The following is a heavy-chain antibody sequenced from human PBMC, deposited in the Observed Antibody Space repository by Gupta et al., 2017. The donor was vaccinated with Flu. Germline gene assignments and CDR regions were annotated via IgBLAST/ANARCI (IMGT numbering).Heavy chain of an antibody. CDR3: ARDGVVTTDY. CDR2: ISSSSSTI. J-gene: IGHJ4*02. CDR1: GFTFSSYS. D-gene: IGHD4-4*01. V-gene: IGHV3-48*01. Sequence: GFTFSSYSMNWVRQAPGKGLEWVSYISSSSSTIYYADSVKGRFTISRDNAKNSLYLQMNSLRAEDTAVYYCARDGVVTTDYWGQGTLVTVSS.